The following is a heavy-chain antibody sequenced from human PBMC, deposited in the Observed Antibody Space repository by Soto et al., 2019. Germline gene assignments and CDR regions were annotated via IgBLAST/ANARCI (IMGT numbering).Heavy chain of an antibody. J-gene: IGHJ6*03. CDR1: GFTFSSYG. Sequence: GGSLRLSCAASGFTFSSYGMHWVRQAPGKGLEWVAVIWYDGSNKYYADSVKGRFTISRDNSKNTLYLQMNSLRAEDTAVYYCARDGGDSFTPYYYMDVWGKGTTVTVSS. V-gene: IGHV3-33*01. CDR3: ARDGGDSFTPYYYMDV. CDR2: IWYDGSNK. D-gene: IGHD2-21*02.